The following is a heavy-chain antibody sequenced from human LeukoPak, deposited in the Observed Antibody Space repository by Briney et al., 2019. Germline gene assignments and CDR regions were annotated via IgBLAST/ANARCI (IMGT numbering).Heavy chain of an antibody. D-gene: IGHD3-22*01. CDR2: LDWDDDK. CDR1: GFSLSTSGMC. V-gene: IGHV2-70*11. Sequence: SGPTLVNPTQTLTLTCTFSGFSLSTSGMCVSWIRQPPGKALEWLARLDWDDDKYYSTSLKTRLTISKDTSKNQVVLTMTNMDPVDTATYYCARMTYYYDSSGYQADYWGQGTLVTVSS. J-gene: IGHJ4*02. CDR3: ARMTYYYDSSGYQADY.